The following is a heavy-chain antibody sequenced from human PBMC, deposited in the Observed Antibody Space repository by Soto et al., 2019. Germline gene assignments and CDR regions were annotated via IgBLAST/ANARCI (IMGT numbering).Heavy chain of an antibody. CDR1: GYSFSRYA. V-gene: IGHV1-3*05. CDR2: INAGNGNT. CDR3: ARYIAVAGTGWFDP. D-gene: IGHD6-19*01. J-gene: IGHJ5*02. Sequence: QVQLVQSGAEEKKPGASVKVSCKASGYSFSRYAIHWVRQAPGQRLEWMGWINAGNGNTKYSQKFQGRVTITRDTSASTAYMELSSLRSEDTAVYYCARYIAVAGTGWFDPWGQGTLVTVSS.